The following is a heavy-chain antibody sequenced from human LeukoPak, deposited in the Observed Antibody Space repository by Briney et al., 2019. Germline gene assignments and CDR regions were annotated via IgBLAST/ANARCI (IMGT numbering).Heavy chain of an antibody. D-gene: IGHD3-10*01. CDR3: ARGGGMRYYYGSGSPYKT. CDR2: INHSGST. V-gene: IGHV4-34*01. Sequence: SETLSLTCAVYGGSFSGYYWSWIRQPPGKGLEWIGEINHSGSTNYNPSPKSRVTISIDTSKNQFSLKLSSVTAADTAVYYCARGGGMRYYYGSGSPYKTWGQGTLVTVSS. CDR1: GGSFSGYY. J-gene: IGHJ5*02.